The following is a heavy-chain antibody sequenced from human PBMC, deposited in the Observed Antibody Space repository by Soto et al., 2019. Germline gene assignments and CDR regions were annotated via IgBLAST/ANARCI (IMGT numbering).Heavy chain of an antibody. CDR3: ASRGDGYNGYFDY. D-gene: IGHD5-12*01. CDR2: IYHSEST. V-gene: IGHV4-59*01. J-gene: IGHJ4*02. CDR1: GGSISSYY. Sequence: PSETLSLTCTVSGGSISSYYWSWIRQPPGKGLEWIGYIYHSESTNYNPSLKSRVTMSLDTSKNQFSLKLSSVTAADTAVYYCASRGDGYNGYFDYWGQGTLVTVSS.